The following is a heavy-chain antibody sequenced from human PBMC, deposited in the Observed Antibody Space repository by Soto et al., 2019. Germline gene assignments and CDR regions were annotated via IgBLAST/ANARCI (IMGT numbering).Heavy chain of an antibody. Sequence: GGSLRLSYAASGFGFSTHALSWVRQAPGKGLEWLSSITNTGNTTHYADSVKGRFTISRENSRNTLHLQMHNLRVDDTAVYYCAKGFDYGDTKHIDHWGQGTLVTVSS. CDR3: AKGFDYGDTKHIDH. CDR1: GFGFSTHA. V-gene: IGHV3-23*01. D-gene: IGHD4-17*01. CDR2: ITNTGNTT. J-gene: IGHJ4*02.